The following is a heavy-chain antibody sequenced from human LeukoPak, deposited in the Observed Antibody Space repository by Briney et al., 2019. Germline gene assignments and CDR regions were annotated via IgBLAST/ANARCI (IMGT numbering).Heavy chain of an antibody. J-gene: IGHJ4*02. CDR2: IYSGGST. Sequence: PGGSLRLSCAASGFTVSSNYMGWVRQAPGKGLEWVSVIYSGGSTYYADSVKGRFTISRHNSKNTLYLQMNSLRAEDTAVYYCARARGSSGWYTVDYFDYWGQGTLVTVSS. CDR3: ARARGSSGWYTVDYFDY. V-gene: IGHV3-53*04. D-gene: IGHD6-19*01. CDR1: GFTVSSNY.